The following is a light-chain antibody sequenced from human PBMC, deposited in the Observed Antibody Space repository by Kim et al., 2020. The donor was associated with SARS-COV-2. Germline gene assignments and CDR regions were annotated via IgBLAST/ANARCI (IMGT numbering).Light chain of an antibody. J-gene: IGKJ4*01. Sequence: DIQMTQSPSTLSASVGDRVTITCRASQSISNWLAWYQQKPGKAPKLLIYKASNLQSGVPSRFSGSESGTEFSLTISSQQPDDFATYYCQQYNTYPLTFGGGTKVDIK. V-gene: IGKV1-5*03. CDR2: KAS. CDR1: QSISNW. CDR3: QQYNTYPLT.